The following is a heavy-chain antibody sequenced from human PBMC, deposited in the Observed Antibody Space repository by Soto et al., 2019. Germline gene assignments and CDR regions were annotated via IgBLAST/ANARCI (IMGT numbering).Heavy chain of an antibody. CDR3: ARDGISLSLWFGRGTAFDI. V-gene: IGHV4-39*02. CDR2: MYYIGRT. CDR1: GDSIGSSSYY. J-gene: IGHJ3*02. Sequence: PSETLSLTCTVSGDSIGSSSYYWGWIRQPPGKGLEWVGSMYYIGRTYYNPSLKSRVTISVDTPKKQFSLKLSSVTAADTAVYYCARDGISLSLWFGRGTAFDIWGQGTMVTVSS. D-gene: IGHD3-10*01.